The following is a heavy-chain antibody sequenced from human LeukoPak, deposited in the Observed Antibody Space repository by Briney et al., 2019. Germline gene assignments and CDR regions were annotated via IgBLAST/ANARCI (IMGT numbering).Heavy chain of an antibody. V-gene: IGHV4-34*01. CDR1: GGSFSGYY. Sequence: SETLSLTCVVYGGSFSGYYWSWIRQPPGKGLEWIGEINHSGSTNYNPSLKSRVTISVDTSKNQFSLKLSSVTAADTAVYYCARDLYYYDSSGYYEDDYWGQGTLVTVSS. CDR2: INHSGST. J-gene: IGHJ4*02. D-gene: IGHD3-22*01. CDR3: ARDLYYYDSSGYYEDDY.